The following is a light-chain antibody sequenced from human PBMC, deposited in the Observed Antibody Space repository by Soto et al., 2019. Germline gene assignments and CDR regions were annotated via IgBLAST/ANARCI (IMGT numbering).Light chain of an antibody. V-gene: IGKV3-11*01. Sequence: EIVLTQSPATLSLSPGERATLSCRASQSVSSFLGWYQQKPGQAPRLLIYDASNRATGIPARFSGSGSGTDFPLTISSLEPADSAVSYCQQRSSWTFGQGTKVEIK. CDR1: QSVSSF. CDR2: DAS. CDR3: QQRSSWT. J-gene: IGKJ1*01.